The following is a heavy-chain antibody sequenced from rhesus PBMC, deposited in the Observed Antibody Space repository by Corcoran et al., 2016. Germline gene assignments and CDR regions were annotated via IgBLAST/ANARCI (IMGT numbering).Heavy chain of an antibody. J-gene: IGHJ4*01. Sequence: QVQLQESGPGLVKPSETLSLTCAVSGGSISSGYYYWSWIRQPPGKGLEWIGDITYSGGTSYNPSLKSRVPISRDTSKNQFSLKLSSVTAADTAVYYCAREPRIAAANDYWGQGVLVTVSS. V-gene: IGHV4-122*02. CDR1: GGSISSGYYY. D-gene: IGHD6-43*01. CDR2: ITYSGGT. CDR3: AREPRIAAANDY.